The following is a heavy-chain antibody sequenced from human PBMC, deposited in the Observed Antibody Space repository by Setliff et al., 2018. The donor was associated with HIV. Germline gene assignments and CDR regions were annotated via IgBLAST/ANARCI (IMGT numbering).Heavy chain of an antibody. J-gene: IGHJ4*02. Sequence: SETLSLTCTVSGGPIRSSTYYWGWIRQPPGKGLEWIATIYHSGSTYYNPPLNSRVTISVDTSKNHFSLKLSSVTAADTAVYYCARSLLPSITVAGTIGYWGQGSLVTVSS. D-gene: IGHD6-19*01. V-gene: IGHV4-39*02. CDR2: IYHSGST. CDR3: ARSLLPSITVAGTIGY. CDR1: GGPIRSSTYY.